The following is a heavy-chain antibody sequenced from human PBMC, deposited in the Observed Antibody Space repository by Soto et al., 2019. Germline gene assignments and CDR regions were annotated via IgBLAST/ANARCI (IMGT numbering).Heavy chain of an antibody. CDR2: INPNSGGT. V-gene: IGHV1-2*04. Sequence: ASVKVSCKASGYTFTGYYMHWVRQAPGQGLEWMGWINPNSGGTNYAQKFQGWVTMTRDTSISTAYMELSRLRSDDTAVYYCARDRRTGDEGAFDIWGQGTMVTGSS. CDR1: GYTFTGYY. CDR3: ARDRRTGDEGAFDI. J-gene: IGHJ3*02. D-gene: IGHD7-27*01.